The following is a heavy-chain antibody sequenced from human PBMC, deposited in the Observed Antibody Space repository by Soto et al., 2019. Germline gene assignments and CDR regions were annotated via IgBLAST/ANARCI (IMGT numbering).Heavy chain of an antibody. V-gene: IGHV4-61*01. CDR1: GGSVSTGNYN. Sequence: QMQLQESGPGLLKPSETLSLTCTVSGGSVSTGNYNWSWVRQTPGQVLEWIGNIFFTGSTHYNPSLTSRVTISVDTSKNQFSLELRSVTAAETAVYYCARDGHGMDVWGQGTTVTVSS. CDR2: IFFTGST. J-gene: IGHJ6*02. CDR3: ARDGHGMDV.